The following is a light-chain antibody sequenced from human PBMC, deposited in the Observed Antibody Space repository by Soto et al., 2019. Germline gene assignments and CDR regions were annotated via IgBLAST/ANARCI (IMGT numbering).Light chain of an antibody. CDR2: DVS. CDR1: QSVTSY. Sequence: EIVMTQSPATLSLSPGERATLSCRASQSVTSYLAWYQQKPGQAPRLLMSDVSNRATGVPARFSGSGSGTDFSLTISSLEPEDFAVYYCQQRTNWSPPAFGGGTKVEIK. J-gene: IGKJ4*01. CDR3: QQRTNWSPPA. V-gene: IGKV3-11*01.